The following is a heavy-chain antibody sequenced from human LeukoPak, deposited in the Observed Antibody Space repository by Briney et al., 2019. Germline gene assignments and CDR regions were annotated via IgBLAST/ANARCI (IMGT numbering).Heavy chain of an antibody. Sequence: ASVKVSCKASGYTFTSYGISWVRQAPGQGLEWMGWISAYNGNTNYAQKFQGRVTMTEDTSTDTAYMELSSLRSEDTAVYYCATDSQNYDILTGYYRGFDPWGQGTLVTVSS. CDR1: GYTFTSYG. CDR2: ISAYNGNT. V-gene: IGHV1-18*01. J-gene: IGHJ5*02. D-gene: IGHD3-9*01. CDR3: ATDSQNYDILTGYYRGFDP.